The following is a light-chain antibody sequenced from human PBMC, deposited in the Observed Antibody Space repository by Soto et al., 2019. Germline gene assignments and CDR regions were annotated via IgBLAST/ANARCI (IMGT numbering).Light chain of an antibody. J-gene: IGKJ1*01. Sequence: EIVMTQSPDTLSVSPGDGATLSCRASQSVTSNLAWYQQKPGQAPRLLIYGASSRATGIPDRFSGSGSGTEFTLTISRLEPEDLAVYYCQQYGSSPPKTFGQGTKVDIK. CDR2: GAS. CDR1: QSVTSN. CDR3: QQYGSSPPKT. V-gene: IGKV3-20*01.